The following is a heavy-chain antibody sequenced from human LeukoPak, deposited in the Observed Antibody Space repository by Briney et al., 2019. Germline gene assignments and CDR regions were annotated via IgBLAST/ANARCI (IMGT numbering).Heavy chain of an antibody. CDR2: IKSKTDSGTT. J-gene: IGHJ4*02. V-gene: IGHV3-15*01. CDR3: TTFTREDFDY. Sequence: PGGSLRLSCAASGFTFSNACMSWVRQAPGKGLEWVGRIKSKTDSGTTDYAAPVKCTFTISRDNSKNKLYLQMNSLKTDDTAVYYCTTFTREDFDYWGQGTLVTVSS. CDR1: GFTFSNAC.